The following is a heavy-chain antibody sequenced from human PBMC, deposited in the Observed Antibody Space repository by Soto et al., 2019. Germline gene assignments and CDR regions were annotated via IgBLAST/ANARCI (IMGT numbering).Heavy chain of an antibody. V-gene: IGHV4-59*01. CDR1: GGSISSYF. J-gene: IGHJ4*02. CDR2: GYYTGTT. Sequence: QVQLQESGPGLLKPSETLSLTCTVSGGSISSYFYIWVRQPPGKGLEWIGSGYYTGTTDYNPSITSRVTISVDTSKTQFSLNLRSVTAADTAGYYCARDLAAVPRAFDYWGRGTLVTVSS. D-gene: IGHD6-13*01. CDR3: ARDLAAVPRAFDY.